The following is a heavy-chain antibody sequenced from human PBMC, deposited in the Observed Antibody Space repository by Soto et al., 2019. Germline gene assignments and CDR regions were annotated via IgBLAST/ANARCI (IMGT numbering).Heavy chain of an antibody. CDR3: TGGLWELPNY. V-gene: IGHV4-59*01. Sequence: SETLSLTCTVSGGSISSYYWSWIRQPPGKGLEWIGYIYYSGSTNYNPSLKSRVTISVDTSKNQFSLKLSSVTAADTAVYYCTGGLWELPNYWGQGTLVTVSS. J-gene: IGHJ4*02. CDR1: GGSISSYY. CDR2: IYYSGST. D-gene: IGHD1-26*01.